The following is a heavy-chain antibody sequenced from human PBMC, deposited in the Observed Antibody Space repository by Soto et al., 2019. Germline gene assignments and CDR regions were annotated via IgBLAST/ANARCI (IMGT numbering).Heavy chain of an antibody. CDR3: ARHDCISSSCYYYYYYSMDV. J-gene: IGHJ6*02. Sequence: SVKVSCKASGGTFSSYAISWVRQAPGQGLEWMGGIIPIFGTTNYAQKFQGRVTITADESTSTAYMELSSLRSEDTAVYYCARHDCISSSCYYYYYYSMDVWGQGTTVTVSS. V-gene: IGHV1-69*13. CDR1: GGTFSSYA. D-gene: IGHD2-2*01. CDR2: IIPIFGTT.